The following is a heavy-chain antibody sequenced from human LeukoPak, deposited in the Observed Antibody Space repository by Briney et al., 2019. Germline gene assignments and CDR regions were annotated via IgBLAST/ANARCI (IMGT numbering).Heavy chain of an antibody. CDR2: IYYSGST. CDR1: GGSISSGSYC. J-gene: IGHJ4*02. D-gene: IGHD3-16*01. CDR3: ARGTTLGNPVHY. Sequence: PSKTLSLTCTVSGGSISSGSYCWSWIRQPPGKGLEWIGYIYYSGSTNYNPSLKSRVTISVDTSKNQFSLKLSSVTAADTAVYYCARGTTLGNPVHYWGQGTLVTVSS. V-gene: IGHV4-61*01.